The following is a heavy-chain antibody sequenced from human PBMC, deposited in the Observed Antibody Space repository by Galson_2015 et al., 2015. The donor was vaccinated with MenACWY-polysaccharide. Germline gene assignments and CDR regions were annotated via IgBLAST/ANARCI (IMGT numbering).Heavy chain of an antibody. CDR1: GYDFTTYW. CDR3: ARLTGPYSYYFYYMDV. V-gene: IGHV5-51*01. CDR2: IYPGDSDS. D-gene: IGHD3-9*01. Sequence: QSGAEVKKPGEFLKISCKGSGYDFTTYWIAWVRQMPGKGLEWMGIIYPGDSDSTYSPSFQGQVTFSVDESITTAYLQWASLKASDTAIYYCARLTGPYSYYFYYMDVWGKGTTVTVSS. J-gene: IGHJ6*03.